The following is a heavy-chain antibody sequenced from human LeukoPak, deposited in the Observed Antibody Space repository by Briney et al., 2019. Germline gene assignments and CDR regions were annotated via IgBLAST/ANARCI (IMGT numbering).Heavy chain of an antibody. Sequence: PGGSLRLSCAASGFTFSSYAMHWVRQAPGKGLEWVAVISYDGSNKYYADSVKGRFTISRDNSKNTLYLQMNSLRAEDTAVYYCARDPVGILVTTVTGYFDYWGQGTLVTVSS. J-gene: IGHJ4*02. V-gene: IGHV3-30-3*01. CDR3: ARDPVGILVTTVTGYFDY. D-gene: IGHD4-17*01. CDR1: GFTFSSYA. CDR2: ISYDGSNK.